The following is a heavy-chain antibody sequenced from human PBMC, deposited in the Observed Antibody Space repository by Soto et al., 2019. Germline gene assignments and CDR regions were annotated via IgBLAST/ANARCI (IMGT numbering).Heavy chain of an antibody. Sequence: SKEQGKGLEWVSYISSSSSTIYYADSVKGRFTISRDNAKNSLYLQMNSLRAEDTAVYYCARDSTHDYIWGSYRSGYFAYWVHGTLVTVSS. V-gene: IGHV3-48*01. CDR2: ISSSSSTI. D-gene: IGHD3-16*02. J-gene: IGHJ4*01. CDR3: ARDSTHDYIWGSYRSGYFAY.